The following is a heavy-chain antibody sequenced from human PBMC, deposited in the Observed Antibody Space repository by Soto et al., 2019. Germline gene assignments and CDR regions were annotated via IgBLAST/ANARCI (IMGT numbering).Heavy chain of an antibody. D-gene: IGHD4-17*01. CDR3: ARVNFPATGTFDY. J-gene: IGHJ4*02. CDR2: ISAYNGNT. Sequence: ASLEIFSPASGLTHTNDAISWVRQAPGQGLEWMGWISAYNGNTNYAQKLQGRVTMTTDTSTSTAYMELRSLRSDDTAVYYCARVNFPATGTFDYWGQGT. CDR1: GLTHTNDA. V-gene: IGHV1-18*01.